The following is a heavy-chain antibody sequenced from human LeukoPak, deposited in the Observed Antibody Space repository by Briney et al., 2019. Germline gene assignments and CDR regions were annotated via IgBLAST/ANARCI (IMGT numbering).Heavy chain of an antibody. CDR2: IRSKANSYAT. V-gene: IGHV3-73*01. CDR1: GFTFSGSA. D-gene: IGHD6-13*01. J-gene: IGHJ4*02. Sequence: QPGGSLKLSCAASGFTFSGSATHWVRQASRKGLEWVGRIRSKANSYATAYAASVKGRFTISRDDSKNTAYLQMNSLKTEDTAVYYCTYHSSSWYGVDYWGQGTLVTVSS. CDR3: TYHSSSWYGVDY.